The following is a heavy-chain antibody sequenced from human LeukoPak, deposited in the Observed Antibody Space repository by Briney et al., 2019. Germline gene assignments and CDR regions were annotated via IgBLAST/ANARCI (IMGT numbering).Heavy chain of an antibody. J-gene: IGHJ4*02. CDR3: AKEGPLTGTGPFDY. CDR2: ISGSGGST. CDR1: GFTFSSYA. V-gene: IGHV3-23*01. Sequence: SGGCLRLSCAASGFTFSSYAMSWVRQPPGKGLEWVSAISGSGGSTYYADSVKGRFTISRDNSKNTLYLQMNSLRAEDTAVSYCAKEGPLTGTGPFDYWGQGTLVTVSS. D-gene: IGHD1-7*01.